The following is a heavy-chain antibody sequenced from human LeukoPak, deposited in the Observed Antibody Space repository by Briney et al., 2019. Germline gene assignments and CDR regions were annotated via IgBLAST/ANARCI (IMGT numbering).Heavy chain of an antibody. V-gene: IGHV3-7*01. Sequence: QSGGSLRLSCAASGFTFSTYWMTWVRQAPGKGLEWVANIKEDGSEKHYVDSVKGRSTISRDNAKNSLYLQMDSLRVEDTAVYYCASGGHVDYCGQGTLVTVSS. CDR3: ASGGHVDY. CDR2: IKEDGSEK. D-gene: IGHD3-10*01. J-gene: IGHJ4*02. CDR1: GFTFSTYW.